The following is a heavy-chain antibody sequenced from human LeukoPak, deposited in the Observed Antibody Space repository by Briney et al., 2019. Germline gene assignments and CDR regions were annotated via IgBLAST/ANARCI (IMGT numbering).Heavy chain of an antibody. V-gene: IGHV3-33*06. CDR2: IWYDGSNK. Sequence: PGGSLRLSCAASGFTFSSYGMHWVRQAPGKGLEWVAVIWYDGSNKYYADSVEGRFTISRDNSKNTLYLQMNSLRVEDTAVYYCAKDSDTATVVDYWGQGTLVTVSS. D-gene: IGHD5-18*01. CDR1: GFTFSSYG. CDR3: AKDSDTATVVDY. J-gene: IGHJ4*02.